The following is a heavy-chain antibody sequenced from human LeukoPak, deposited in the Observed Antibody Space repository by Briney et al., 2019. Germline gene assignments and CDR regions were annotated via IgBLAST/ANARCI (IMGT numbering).Heavy chain of an antibody. CDR3: ARWGGVGAIDY. V-gene: IGHV1-18*01. Sequence: ASVKVSCKASGYTFTSYGISWVRQAPGQGLEWMGWISAYNGNTNYAQKFQGGVTMTRNTSISTAYMELSSLRSEDTAVYYCARWGGVGAIDYWGQGTLVTVSS. CDR2: ISAYNGNT. J-gene: IGHJ4*02. D-gene: IGHD1-26*01. CDR1: GYTFTSYG.